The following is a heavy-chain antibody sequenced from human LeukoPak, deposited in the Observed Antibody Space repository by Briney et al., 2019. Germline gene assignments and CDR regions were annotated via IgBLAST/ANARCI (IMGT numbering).Heavy chain of an antibody. Sequence: SETLSLTCTVSGGSISSYYWNWIRQPPGKGLEWIGSIYYSGSTNYNPSLKSRVTISVDTSKNQFSLKLSSVTAADTAVYYCARAPVVVPAAKGDGAFDIWGQGTMVTVSS. CDR1: GGSISSYY. CDR2: IYYSGST. D-gene: IGHD2-2*01. CDR3: ARAPVVVPAAKGDGAFDI. V-gene: IGHV4-59*01. J-gene: IGHJ3*02.